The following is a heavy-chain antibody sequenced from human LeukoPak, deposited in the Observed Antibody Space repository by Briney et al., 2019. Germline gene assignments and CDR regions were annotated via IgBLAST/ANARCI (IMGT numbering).Heavy chain of an antibody. D-gene: IGHD6-13*01. CDR1: GYAFTGYH. J-gene: IGHJ4*02. CDR2: INPNNDAT. V-gene: IGHV1-2*02. Sequence: ASVKVSFKASGYAFTGYHMRWVRQAPGQGLEWMGWINPNNDATNYAQKFQGRVTMTRDTSISTVYMELSSLTSDDTARYCWARGVGTIAAAGIPFDNWGQGTLVTVSS. CDR3: ARGVGTIAAAGIPFDN.